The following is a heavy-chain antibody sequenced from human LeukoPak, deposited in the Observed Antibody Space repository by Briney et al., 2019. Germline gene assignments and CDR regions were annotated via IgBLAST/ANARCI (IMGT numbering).Heavy chain of an antibody. D-gene: IGHD2-15*01. V-gene: IGHV3-7*01. Sequence: GGSLRLSCAASGFTFSSYLMSWVRQAPGKGLEWVANIKQDGSEKYYVDSVKGRFTIPRDNAKNSLYLQMNSLRAEDTAVYYCARPYCSGGSCYNPWGQGTLVTVSS. CDR2: IKQDGSEK. CDR3: ARPYCSGGSCYNP. J-gene: IGHJ5*02. CDR1: GFTFSSYL.